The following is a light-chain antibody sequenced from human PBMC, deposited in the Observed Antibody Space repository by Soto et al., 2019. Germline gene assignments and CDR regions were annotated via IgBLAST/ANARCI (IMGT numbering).Light chain of an antibody. Sequence: EIVLTQSPATLSLSPGERGTLSCRASESVTNYLAWYQQKPGQAPRLLIYDASTRATGVPDRFSGSGSGTDFTLTISRLEPEDFAVYYCQQYGGSPVTFGQGTRLEIK. V-gene: IGKV3-20*01. J-gene: IGKJ5*01. CDR2: DAS. CDR1: ESVTNY. CDR3: QQYGGSPVT.